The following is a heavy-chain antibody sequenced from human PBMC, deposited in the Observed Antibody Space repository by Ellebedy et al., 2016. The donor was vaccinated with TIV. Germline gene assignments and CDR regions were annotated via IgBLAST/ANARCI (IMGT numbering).Heavy chain of an antibody. V-gene: IGHV3-15*01. CDR1: GFTFSNAW. D-gene: IGHD7-27*01. Sequence: PGGSLRLSCAASGFTFSNAWMNWVRQAPGKGLEWVGRIKSKTDGGKTDYAEPVKGRFTISRDDSDKTLYLQMNSLKVEDTAVYYCTTDEPLTGGLNFDSWGQGTLVTVSS. CDR3: TTDEPLTGGLNFDS. J-gene: IGHJ4*02. CDR2: IKSKTDGGKT.